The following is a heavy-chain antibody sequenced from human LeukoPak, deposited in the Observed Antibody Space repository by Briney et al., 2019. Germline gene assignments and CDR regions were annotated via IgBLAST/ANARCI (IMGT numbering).Heavy chain of an antibody. J-gene: IGHJ3*02. CDR1: GGSISSYF. CDR2: IYYSGST. CDR3: ASARLGSGLEGAFDI. Sequence: KPSETLSLTCTVSGGSISSYFWSGIRQPPGKGLEWIGYIYYSGSTNYNPSLKSRVTISVDTSKNQFSLKLSSVTAADTAVYYCASARLGSGLEGAFDIWGQGTMVTVSS. D-gene: IGHD6-25*01. V-gene: IGHV4-59*01.